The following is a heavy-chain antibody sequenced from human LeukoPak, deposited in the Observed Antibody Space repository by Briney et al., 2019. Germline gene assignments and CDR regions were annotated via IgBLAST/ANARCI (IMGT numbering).Heavy chain of an antibody. Sequence: SETLSLTCTVSGGSFGNYYWSWIRQPPGKGLEWIGCIHSSGGTYYNPSLQTRVTMSLHTSAKTLSLRLSSVTAADTAVYFCARAGVNWLRSPGTLYYLDYWGLGTLVTVSS. CDR2: IHSSGGT. V-gene: IGHV4-59*01. J-gene: IGHJ4*02. CDR3: ARAGVNWLRSPGTLYYLDY. CDR1: GGSFGNYY. D-gene: IGHD4-23*01.